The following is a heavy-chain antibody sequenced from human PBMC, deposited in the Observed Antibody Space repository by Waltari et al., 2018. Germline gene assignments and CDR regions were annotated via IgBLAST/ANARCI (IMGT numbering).Heavy chain of an antibody. CDR2: IYHSGST. CDR3: ARQEYFEWFDP. CDR1: GYSISSGYY. J-gene: IGHJ5*02. Sequence: QVQLQESGPGLVKPSETLSLTCAVSGYSISSGYYWGWIRQPPGKGLEWIGSIYHSGSTYDNPSLKSRVTISVDTSKNQFSLKLSSVTAADTAVYYCARQEYFEWFDPWGQGTLVTVSS. V-gene: IGHV4-38-2*01. D-gene: IGHD3-9*01.